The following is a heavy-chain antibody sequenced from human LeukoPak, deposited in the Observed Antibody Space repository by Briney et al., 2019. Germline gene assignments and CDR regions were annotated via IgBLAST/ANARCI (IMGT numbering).Heavy chain of an antibody. CDR1: GFTFSSYS. D-gene: IGHD3-22*01. CDR3: ASIDYYDSSGPSGYYMDV. Sequence: GGSLRLSCAASGFTFSSYSMNWVRQAPGKGLEWVSSISSSSSYIYYADSVKGRFTISRDNAKNSLYLQMNSLRAEDTAVYYCASIDYYDSSGPSGYYMDVWGKGTTVTVSS. CDR2: ISSSSSYI. V-gene: IGHV3-21*01. J-gene: IGHJ6*03.